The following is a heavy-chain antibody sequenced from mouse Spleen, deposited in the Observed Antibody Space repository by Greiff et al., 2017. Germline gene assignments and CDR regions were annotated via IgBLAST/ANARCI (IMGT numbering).Heavy chain of an antibody. CDR2: ISSGGSYT. J-gene: IGHJ4*01. CDR3: ARQNWDEGSMDY. V-gene: IGHV5-6*01. Sequence: EVQVVESGGDLVKPGGSLKLSCAASGFTFSSYGMSWVRQTPDKRLEWVATISSGGSYTYYPDSVKGRFTISRDNAKNTLYLQMSSLKSEDTAMYYCARQNWDEGSMDYWGQGTSVTVSS. CDR1: GFTFSSYG. D-gene: IGHD4-1*01.